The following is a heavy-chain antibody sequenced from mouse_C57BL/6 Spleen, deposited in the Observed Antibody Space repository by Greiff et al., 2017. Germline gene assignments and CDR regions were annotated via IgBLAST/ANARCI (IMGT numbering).Heavy chain of an antibody. CDR1: GFSLTSYG. V-gene: IGHV2-2*01. CDR2: IWSGGST. Sequence: VQLKQSGPGLVQPSQSLSITCTVSGFSLTSYGVHWVRQSPGKGLEWLGVIWSGGSTDYNAAFISRLSISKDNSKSQVFFKMNSLQADDTAIYYCAREVYYGSSYVFDYWGQGTTLTVSS. D-gene: IGHD1-1*01. CDR3: AREVYYGSSYVFDY. J-gene: IGHJ2*01.